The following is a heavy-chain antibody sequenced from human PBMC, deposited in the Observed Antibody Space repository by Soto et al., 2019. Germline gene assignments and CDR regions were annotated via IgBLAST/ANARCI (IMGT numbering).Heavy chain of an antibody. D-gene: IGHD3-22*01. V-gene: IGHV3-43*02. CDR3: AKASPDYYDSSGYYSFYYYYYGMDV. J-gene: IGHJ6*02. CDR2: ISGDGGST. Sequence: GESLKISCAASGFTFDDYAMHWVRQAPGKGLEWVSLISGDGGSTYYADSVKGRFTISRDNSINSLYLQMNSLRTEDTALYYCAKASPDYYDSSGYYSFYYYYYGMDVWGQGTTVTVSS. CDR1: GFTFDDYA.